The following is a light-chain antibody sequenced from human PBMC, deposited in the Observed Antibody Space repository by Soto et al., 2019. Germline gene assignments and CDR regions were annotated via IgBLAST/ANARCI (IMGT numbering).Light chain of an antibody. CDR1: QGISSY. Sequence: AILMTQYPSSLSASTGDRVTITCGASQGISSYLAWYQQKPGKAPNLLIYAASTLQSGVPSRLRGSGSGTDLTLTISSLKPEDFETYYCQQLNSYTLTFGGGTKVDIK. J-gene: IGKJ4*01. V-gene: IGKV1-8*01. CDR2: AAS. CDR3: QQLNSYTLT.